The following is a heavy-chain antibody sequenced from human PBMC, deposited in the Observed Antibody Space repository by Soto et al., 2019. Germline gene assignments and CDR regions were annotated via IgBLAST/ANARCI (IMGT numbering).Heavy chain of an antibody. V-gene: IGHV4-31*03. CDR1: GGSISSGGYY. Sequence: SETLSLTCTVSGGSISSGGYYWSWIRQHPGKGLEWIGYIYYSGSTYYNPSLKSRVTISVDTSKNQFSLKLSSVTAADTAVYYCAREQLVPNESNWFDPWGQGTLVTVS. J-gene: IGHJ5*02. CDR3: AREQLVPNESNWFDP. D-gene: IGHD6-6*01. CDR2: IYYSGST.